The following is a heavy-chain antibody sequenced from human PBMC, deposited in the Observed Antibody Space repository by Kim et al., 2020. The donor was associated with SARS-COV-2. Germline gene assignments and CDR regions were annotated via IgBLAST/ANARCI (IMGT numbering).Heavy chain of an antibody. CDR1: GGTGSRES. Sequence: GGSLRLSCAASGGTGSRESRKGGGQAPGKGLEWVSSISSSSSYIYYADSVKGRFTISRDNAKNSLYLQMNSLRAEDTAVYYCARDFVPRNEWFGGNRPTPDYWGQGTLGTVSS. D-gene: IGHD3-16*01. V-gene: IGHV3-21*01. CDR2: ISSSSSYI. CDR3: ARDFVPRNEWFGGNRPTPDY. J-gene: IGHJ4*02.